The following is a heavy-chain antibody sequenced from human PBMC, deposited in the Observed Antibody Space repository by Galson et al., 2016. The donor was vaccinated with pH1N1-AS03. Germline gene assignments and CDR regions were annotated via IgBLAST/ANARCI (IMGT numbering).Heavy chain of an antibody. CDR3: AKDHPAVAGAWFFQH. J-gene: IGHJ1*01. CDR2: INGNGGAT. D-gene: IGHD6-19*01. V-gene: IGHV3-23*01. CDR1: GFTFSSYA. Sequence: SLRLSCAVSGFTFSSYAMSWVRQAPGKGLEWVSGINGNGGATYYAGSVKGRFTISRDNSKNTLYLQMNSLRAEDTAVYYCAKDHPAVAGAWFFQHWGLGTLVTVSA.